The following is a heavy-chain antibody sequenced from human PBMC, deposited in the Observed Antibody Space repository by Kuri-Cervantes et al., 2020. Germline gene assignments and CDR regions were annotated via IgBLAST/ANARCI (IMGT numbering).Heavy chain of an antibody. V-gene: IGHV1-18*01. J-gene: IGHJ4*02. CDR3: AALRGNSADY. CDR1: GYTFTSYG. Sequence: ASVKVSCKASGYTFTSYGISWVRQVPGQGLEWMGWISAYNGDTNYAQKLQGRVTMTTDTSTSTAYMELSSLRSEDTAVYYCAALRGNSADYWGQGTLVTVSS. D-gene: IGHD1-7*01. CDR2: ISAYNGDT.